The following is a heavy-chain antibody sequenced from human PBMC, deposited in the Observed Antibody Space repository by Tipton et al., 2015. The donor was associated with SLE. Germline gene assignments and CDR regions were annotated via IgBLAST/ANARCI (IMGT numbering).Heavy chain of an antibody. J-gene: IGHJ4*02. CDR1: GGSISSHY. CDR2: IYYSGST. Sequence: TLSLTCTVSGGSISSHYWSWIRQPPGKGLEWIGYIYYSGSTNYNPSLKSRVTISVDTSKNQFSLKLSSVTAADTAVYYCARGGRYSSSWTGFDYWGQGTLVTVSS. D-gene: IGHD6-13*01. CDR3: ARGGRYSSSWTGFDY. V-gene: IGHV4-59*11.